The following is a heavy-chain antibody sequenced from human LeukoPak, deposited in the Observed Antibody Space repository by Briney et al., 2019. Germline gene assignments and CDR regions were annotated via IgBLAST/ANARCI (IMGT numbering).Heavy chain of an antibody. CDR1: GSTFRNYA. Sequence: TGGSLRLSCAASGSTFRNYARIGVGQPPGKGREGVSALSGSGATTYYADSVKGRFTISRDNSKNTLYLQMSSLRAEDTAVYYCANGKSEYSSGWPRGTFWGQGTLVTVSS. CDR2: LSGSGATT. D-gene: IGHD6-19*01. J-gene: IGHJ4*02. CDR3: ANGKSEYSSGWPRGTF. V-gene: IGHV3-23*01.